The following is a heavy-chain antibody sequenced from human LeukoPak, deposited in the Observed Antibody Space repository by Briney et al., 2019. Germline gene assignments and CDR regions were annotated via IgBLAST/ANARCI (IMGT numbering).Heavy chain of an antibody. CDR2: IRSKAYGGTT. CDR3: TRGELWFVELLYYMDV. D-gene: IGHD3-10*01. J-gene: IGHJ6*03. CDR1: GFTFGDYA. Sequence: GGSLRLSCTASGFTFGDYAISWFRQAPGKGLEWVGFIRSKAYGGTTEYAASVKGRFTISRDDSKSIAYLQMNSLKTEDTAVYYCTRGELWFVELLYYMDVWGKGTTVTVSS. V-gene: IGHV3-49*03.